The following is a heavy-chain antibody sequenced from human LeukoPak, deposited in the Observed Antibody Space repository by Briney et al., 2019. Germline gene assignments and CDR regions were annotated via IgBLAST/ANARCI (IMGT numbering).Heavy chain of an antibody. CDR3: ARARYANAWYAFDI. V-gene: IGHV4-59*02. J-gene: IGHJ3*02. CDR1: GGSVSSYY. CDR2: LSHSGSS. Sequence: PSETLSLTCTVSGGSVSSYYWSWIRRPPGRGLEWIAYLSHSGSSDSNPSLTSRVTTLVGTSKNQFSLKLTSVTAADTAVYYCARARYANAWYAFDIWGHGTMVTVSS. D-gene: IGHD2-2*01.